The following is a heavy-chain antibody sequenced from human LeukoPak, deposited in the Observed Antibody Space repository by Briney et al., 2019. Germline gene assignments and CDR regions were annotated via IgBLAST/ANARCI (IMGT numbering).Heavy chain of an antibody. CDR3: ARHLDPRGSGRGYFDY. CDR1: GGSISSSIYY. D-gene: IGHD3-10*01. Sequence: PSETLSLTCTVSGGSISSSIYYWGWIRQPPGKGLEWIGNIYYSGSAYYNPSLKSRVTISVDTSKNQFSLKLSSVTAADTAVYYCARHLDPRGSGRGYFDYWGQGTLVTVSS. CDR2: IYYSGSA. J-gene: IGHJ4*02. V-gene: IGHV4-39*07.